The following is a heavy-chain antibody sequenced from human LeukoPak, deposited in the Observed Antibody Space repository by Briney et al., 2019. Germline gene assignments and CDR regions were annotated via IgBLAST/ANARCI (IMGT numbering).Heavy chain of an antibody. CDR3: AKNMGYMVQDYYYYGMDV. CDR1: GFTFSSYA. J-gene: IGHJ6*02. V-gene: IGHV3-23*01. Sequence: GGFLRLSCAASGFTFSSYAMSWVRQAPGKGLEWVSAISGSGGSTYYADSVKGRFTISRDNSKNTLYLQMNSLRAEDTAVYYCAKNMGYMVQDYYYYGMDVWDQGTTVTVSS. D-gene: IGHD3-10*01. CDR2: ISGSGGST.